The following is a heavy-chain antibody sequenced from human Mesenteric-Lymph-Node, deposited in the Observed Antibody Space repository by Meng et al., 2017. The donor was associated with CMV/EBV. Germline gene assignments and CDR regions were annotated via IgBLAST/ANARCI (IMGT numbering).Heavy chain of an antibody. CDR3: ARAKINYDFFYLDAFDI. Sequence: GESLKISCAASGFTFSSYSMNWVRQAPGKGLEWVSSISSSSYIYYADSVKGRFTISRDNAKNSLYLQMNSLRAEDTAVYYCARAKINYDFFYLDAFDIWGQGTVVTVSS. CDR1: GFTFSSYS. D-gene: IGHD3-3*01. J-gene: IGHJ3*02. V-gene: IGHV3-21*04. CDR2: ISSSSYI.